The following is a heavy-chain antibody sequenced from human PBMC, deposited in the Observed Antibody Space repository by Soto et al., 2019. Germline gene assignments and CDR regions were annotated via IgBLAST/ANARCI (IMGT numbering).Heavy chain of an antibody. CDR2: ITDTGGDA. D-gene: IGHD2-2*01. J-gene: IGHJ3*02. CDR1: GLTFGSRA. Sequence: EVQLLESGGDLKQPGGSLRLSCVASGLTFGSRAMTWVRQAPGEGLQWVSTITDTGGDAKYADSVRGRFVISRDNSKKTLYLQMTSLTAEDSAMYYCAKGILVEVPGTRAFDIWGQGTMVIVSS. CDR3: AKGILVEVPGTRAFDI. V-gene: IGHV3-23*01.